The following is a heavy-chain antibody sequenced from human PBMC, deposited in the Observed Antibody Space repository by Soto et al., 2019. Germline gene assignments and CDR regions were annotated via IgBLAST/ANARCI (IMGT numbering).Heavy chain of an antibody. CDR1: GYTFTSYY. V-gene: IGHV1-2*02. D-gene: IGHD3-22*01. CDR3: ARNYYDCSGFGDAVDI. CDR2: INPITGGT. J-gene: IGHJ3*02. Sequence: ASVKVSCKASGYTFTSYYIHWVRQAPGQGLDWIGWINPITGGTNYAPKFQGRVTMTRDTSITTAYMELSRLRSDDTAVYYCARNYYDCSGFGDAVDIWGQGTMVTISS.